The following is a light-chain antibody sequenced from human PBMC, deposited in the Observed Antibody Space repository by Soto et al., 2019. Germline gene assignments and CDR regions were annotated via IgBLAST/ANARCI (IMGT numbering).Light chain of an antibody. CDR2: DVN. J-gene: IGLJ1*01. CDR3: SSYTSSSTYV. Sequence: QSALTQHASVSGSPGQSIAISCTGTSSDVGYYNYVSWYQQHPGKAPNVMIYDVNNRPSGVPDRFSGSKSGNTASLTISGLQAEDEADYYCSSYTSSSTYVFGTGTKVTVL. V-gene: IGLV2-14*01. CDR1: SSDVGYYNY.